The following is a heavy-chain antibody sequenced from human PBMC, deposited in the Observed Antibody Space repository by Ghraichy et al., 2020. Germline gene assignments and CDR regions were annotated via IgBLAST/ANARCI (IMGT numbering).Heavy chain of an antibody. CDR2: IYTSGST. CDR1: GGSISSYY. CDR3: ARGPTVTTDKNWFDP. Sequence: SETLSLTCTVSGGSISSYYWGWIRQPAGQGLEWIVRIYTSGSTDYSPSLKSRVTMSVDTSKNQFSLKLSSVTAADTAVYYCARGPTVTTDKNWFDPWGQGTLVTVSS. V-gene: IGHV4-4*07. D-gene: IGHD4-17*01. J-gene: IGHJ5*02.